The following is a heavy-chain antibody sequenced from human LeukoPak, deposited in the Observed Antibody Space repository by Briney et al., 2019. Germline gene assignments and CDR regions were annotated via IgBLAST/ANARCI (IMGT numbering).Heavy chain of an antibody. V-gene: IGHV4-59*01. CDR2: IYYSGST. CDR1: GGCISSYY. CDR3: ARVRNSSSWYLGFDY. J-gene: IGHJ4*02. Sequence: SETLSLTCTVSGGCISSYYWSWIRQPPGKGLEWIGYIYYSGSTNYNPSLKSRVTISVDTSKNQFSLKLSSVTAADTAVYYCARVRNSSSWYLGFDYWGQGTLVTVSS. D-gene: IGHD6-13*01.